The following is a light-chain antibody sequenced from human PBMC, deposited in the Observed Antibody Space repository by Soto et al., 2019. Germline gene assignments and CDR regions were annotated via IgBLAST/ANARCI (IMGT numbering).Light chain of an antibody. Sequence: AIRMTHSPSSLSSSTVGRVTITCRASQGISSYLAWYQQKPGKAPKLLIYAASTLQSGVPSRFSGSGSGTDFTLTISCLQSEDFATYYCQQYYSYPLTFGGGTKVDIK. CDR3: QQYYSYPLT. CDR1: QGISSY. CDR2: AAS. V-gene: IGKV1-8*01. J-gene: IGKJ4*01.